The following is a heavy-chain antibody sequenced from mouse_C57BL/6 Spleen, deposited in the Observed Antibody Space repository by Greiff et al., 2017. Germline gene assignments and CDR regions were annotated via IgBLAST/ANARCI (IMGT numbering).Heavy chain of an antibody. CDR3: ARSGTVVADYYAMDY. V-gene: IGHV1-82*01. J-gene: IGHJ4*01. CDR2: IYPGDGDT. D-gene: IGHD1-1*01. Sequence: LVESGPELVKPGASVKISCKASGYAFSSSWMNWVKQRPGKGLEWIGRIYPGDGDTNYNGKFKGKATLTADKSSSTAYMQLSSLTSEDSAVYFCARSGTVVADYYAMDYWGQGTSVTVSS. CDR1: GYAFSSSW.